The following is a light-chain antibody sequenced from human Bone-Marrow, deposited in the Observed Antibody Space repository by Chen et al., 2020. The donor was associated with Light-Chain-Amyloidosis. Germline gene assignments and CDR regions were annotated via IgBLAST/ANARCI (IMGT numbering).Light chain of an antibody. J-gene: IGLJ1*01. Sequence: QSALTQPASVSGSPGQSITISCTGTSSDVGGYNYVSWYQQHSDKAPKLVIYDVSNRPSGISNRVSGTTAGNTASLTNSGLQAEDEADYYCSSYRSESARVFGTGTKVTVL. CDR1: SSDVGGYNY. CDR2: DVS. V-gene: IGLV2-14*03. CDR3: SSYRSESARV.